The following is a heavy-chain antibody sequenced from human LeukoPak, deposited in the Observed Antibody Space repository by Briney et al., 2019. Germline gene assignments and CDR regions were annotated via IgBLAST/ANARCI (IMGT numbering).Heavy chain of an antibody. V-gene: IGHV5-10-1*01. Sequence: GESLKISCQGSGSSFTNYWISWVRQKPGKGLEWMGRIDPSDSYTNYSPSFQGHVTISADKSISTAYLQWGSLKASDTALYYCARLRRGYWYFDLWGRGTLVTVSS. J-gene: IGHJ2*01. CDR2: IDPSDSYT. CDR1: GSSFTNYW. CDR3: ARLRRGYWYFDL. D-gene: IGHD3-10*01.